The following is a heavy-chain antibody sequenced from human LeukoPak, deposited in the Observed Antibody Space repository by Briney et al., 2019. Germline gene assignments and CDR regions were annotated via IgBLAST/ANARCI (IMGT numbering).Heavy chain of an antibody. CDR3: ARERIAAAAPEGLFDY. CDR1: GGSISSSSYY. J-gene: IGHJ4*02. Sequence: SETLSLTCTVSGGSISSSSYYWGWIRQPPGKGLEWIGSIYYSGSTYYNPSLKSRVTISVDTSKNQFSLKLSSVTAADTAVYYCARERIAAAAPEGLFDYWGQGTLVTVSS. V-gene: IGHV4-39*07. D-gene: IGHD6-13*01. CDR2: IYYSGST.